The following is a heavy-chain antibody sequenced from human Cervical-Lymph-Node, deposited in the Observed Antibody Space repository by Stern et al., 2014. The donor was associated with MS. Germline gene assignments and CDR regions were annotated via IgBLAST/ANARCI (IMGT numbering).Heavy chain of an antibody. D-gene: IGHD3-16*01. J-gene: IGHJ4*02. V-gene: IGHV3-23*04. Sequence: VQLVESGGGLVQPGGSLRLSCAASGFTFSTYAMSWVRQAPGKGLEWVSSISCSGGDYYAESVTGGVTISRDNSKNTLYLQMSSLRADDTATYYCARTSWGGGYWGQGTLVTVSS. CDR3: ARTSWGGGY. CDR1: GFTFSTYA. CDR2: ISCSGGD.